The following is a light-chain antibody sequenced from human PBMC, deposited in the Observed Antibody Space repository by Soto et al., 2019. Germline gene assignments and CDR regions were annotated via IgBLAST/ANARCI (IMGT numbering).Light chain of an antibody. Sequence: EIVMTQSPATLSVSPGERAILSCRASQSVDSNLAWFQQKPGQAPRLLIYGAVTRATGVPARFSGTGSGTEFTLTISSLQSEDFAVYYCQQYNNWSITFGQGTRLEIK. CDR3: QQYNNWSIT. CDR1: QSVDSN. J-gene: IGKJ5*01. V-gene: IGKV3-15*01. CDR2: GAV.